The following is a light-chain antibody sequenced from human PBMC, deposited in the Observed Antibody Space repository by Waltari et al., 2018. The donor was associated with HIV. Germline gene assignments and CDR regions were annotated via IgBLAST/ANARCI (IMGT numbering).Light chain of an antibody. CDR3: QQYDSGPRGIT. J-gene: IGKJ2*01. CDR1: QSISAK. CDR2: EAA. Sequence: EIVMTQSPPTLSVSSGQRVTLSCTASQSISAKVAWYQQRPGQAPRLLIYEAATRPTGIPARFSGSGSGTEFTLTISSLQSEDFATYFCQQYDSGPRGITFGQGTMLEI. V-gene: IGKV3-15*01.